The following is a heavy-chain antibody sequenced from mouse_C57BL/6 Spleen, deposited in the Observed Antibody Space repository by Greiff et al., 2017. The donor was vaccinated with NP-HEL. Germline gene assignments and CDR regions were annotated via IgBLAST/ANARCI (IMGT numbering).Heavy chain of an antibody. CDR2: FYPGSGSI. J-gene: IGHJ2*01. CDR1: GYTFTEYT. V-gene: IGHV1-62-2*01. D-gene: IGHD3-2*02. CDR3: ARHEDQEGPADY. Sequence: VQRVESGAELVKPGASVKLSCKASGYTFTEYTIHWVKQRSGQGLEWIGWFYPGSGSIKYNEKFKDKATLTADKSSSTVYMELSRLTSEDSAVYFCARHEDQEGPADYWGQGTTLTVSS.